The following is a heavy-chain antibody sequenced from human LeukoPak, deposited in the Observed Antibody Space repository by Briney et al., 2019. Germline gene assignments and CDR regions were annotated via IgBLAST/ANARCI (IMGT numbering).Heavy chain of an antibody. CDR1: GFTFIGYE. CDR2: INPDGSRT. V-gene: IGHV3-74*01. Sequence: GGSLRLSRTASGFTFIGYEMHWVRQAPGKGLVWVSRINPDGSRTSYADSVNGRFTISRDNAKNTLSLHTNSLRADDTGVYYCARELPREVTLDSWGQGTLVTVSS. J-gene: IGHJ5*01. CDR3: ARELPREVTLDS. D-gene: IGHD2-21*02.